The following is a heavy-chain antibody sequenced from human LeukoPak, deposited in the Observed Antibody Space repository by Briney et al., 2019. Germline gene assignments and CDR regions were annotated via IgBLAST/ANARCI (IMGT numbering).Heavy chain of an antibody. Sequence: GGSLRLSCSASGFTFSSYAMHWVRQAPGKGLEWVAVISYDGSNKYYADSVKGRFTISRDNSKNSLYLQMNSLRAEDTAVYYCARDLRSSSPGFDYWGQGTLVTVSS. CDR2: ISYDGSNK. CDR1: GFTFSSYA. D-gene: IGHD6-6*01. CDR3: ARDLRSSSPGFDY. V-gene: IGHV3-30-3*01. J-gene: IGHJ4*02.